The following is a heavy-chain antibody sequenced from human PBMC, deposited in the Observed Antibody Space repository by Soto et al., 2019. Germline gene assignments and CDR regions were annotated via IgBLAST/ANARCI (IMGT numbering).Heavy chain of an antibody. CDR2: ISSSGTTI. J-gene: IGHJ4*02. CDR3: ARVRGDSSGSFYFDY. D-gene: IGHD3-22*01. Sequence: GSLRLSCXASGFGFSDYYMSWIRQAPGKGLEWVSYISSSGTTIYDYADSVKGRFTISRDNARNSLFLQMSSLRAEDTAVYYCARVRGDSSGSFYFDYWGQGTLVTVSS. CDR1: GFGFSDYY. V-gene: IGHV3-11*01.